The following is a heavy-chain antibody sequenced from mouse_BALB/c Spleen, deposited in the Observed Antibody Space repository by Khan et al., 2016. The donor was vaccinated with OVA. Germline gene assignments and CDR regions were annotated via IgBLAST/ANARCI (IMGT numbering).Heavy chain of an antibody. J-gene: IGHJ3*01. CDR1: GYTFTSYT. D-gene: IGHD2-14*01. CDR3: VRDGACHRNGGWFAY. CDR2: INPSSGYT. V-gene: IGHV1-4*01. Sequence: QIQLVQSGAELARPGASVKMSCKASGYTFTSYTIHWIKKRPGQGLEWIGYINPSSGYTNYNQKFKDKATLTTDKSSTTAYLQLSSLTSDDSAVYNSVRDGACHRNGGWFAYWGQGTLVTVSA.